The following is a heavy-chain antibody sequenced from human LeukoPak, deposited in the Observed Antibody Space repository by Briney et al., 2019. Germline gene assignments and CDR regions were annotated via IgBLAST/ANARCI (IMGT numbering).Heavy chain of an antibody. D-gene: IGHD3-3*01. CDR1: GGSISSDY. V-gene: IGHV4-4*07. CDR2: IYPSGST. Sequence: SETLSLTCTVSGGSISSDYWSWIWQPAGKGLEWIGRIYPSGSTNYNPSLKSRVTMSVDTSKNQFSLKLSSVTAADTAMYYCARGLLTIFGRADAFDIWGQGTMVTVSS. J-gene: IGHJ3*02. CDR3: ARGLLTIFGRADAFDI.